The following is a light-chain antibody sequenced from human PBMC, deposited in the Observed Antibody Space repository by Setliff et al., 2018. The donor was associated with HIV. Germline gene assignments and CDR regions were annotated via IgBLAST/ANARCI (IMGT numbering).Light chain of an antibody. V-gene: IGLV2-14*01. CDR2: EVS. Sequence: ALTQPASVSGSPGQSITISCTGTSSDVGGYNYVSWYQQHPGKAPKLMIYEVSNRPSGVSNRFSGSKSGNTASLTISGLQAEDEADYYCSSYTSSITYVFGTGTKVNVL. J-gene: IGLJ1*01. CDR3: SSYTSSITYV. CDR1: SSDVGGYNY.